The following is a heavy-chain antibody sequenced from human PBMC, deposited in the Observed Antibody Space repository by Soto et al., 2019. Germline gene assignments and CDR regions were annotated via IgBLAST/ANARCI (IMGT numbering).Heavy chain of an antibody. CDR2: IWYDGSNK. CDR1: GFTFSSYG. Sequence: PGGSLRLSCAASGFTFSSYGMRWVRQAPGKGLEWVAVIWYDGSNKYYADSVKGRFTISRDNSKNTLYLQMNSLRAEDTAVYYCARDQGGYSGYDPHYYYGMDVWGQGTTVTVSS. CDR3: ARDQGGYSGYDPHYYYGMDV. V-gene: IGHV3-33*01. D-gene: IGHD5-12*01. J-gene: IGHJ6*02.